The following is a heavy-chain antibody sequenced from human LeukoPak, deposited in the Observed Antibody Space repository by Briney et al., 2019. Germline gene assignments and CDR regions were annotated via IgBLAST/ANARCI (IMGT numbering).Heavy chain of an antibody. CDR3: ARETRYYGSGSYLYYYYYYGMDV. J-gene: IGHJ6*02. D-gene: IGHD3-10*01. V-gene: IGHV3-33*08. CDR1: GFTFSDYY. CDR2: IWYDGSNK. Sequence: PGGSLRLSCAASGFTFSDYYMSWVRQAPGKGLEWVAVIWYDGSNKYYADSVKGRSTISRDNAKNSLYLQMNSLRAEDTAVYYCARETRYYGSGSYLYYYYYYGMDVWGQGTTVTVSS.